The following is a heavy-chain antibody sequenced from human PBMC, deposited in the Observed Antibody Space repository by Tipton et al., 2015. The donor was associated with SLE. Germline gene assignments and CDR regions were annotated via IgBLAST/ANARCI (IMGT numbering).Heavy chain of an antibody. CDR3: GGGNYFDYYMDV. CDR2: INHSGGT. J-gene: IGHJ6*03. Sequence: LRLSCAVYGASFSGYYWSWIRQPPGKGLEWIGEINHSGGTNYNPSLKSRVTISIDRSKNQFSLKVTSVTAADTAVYYCGGGNYFDYYMDVWGKGTTVTVSS. CDR1: GASFSGYY. V-gene: IGHV4-34*01. D-gene: IGHD2/OR15-2a*01.